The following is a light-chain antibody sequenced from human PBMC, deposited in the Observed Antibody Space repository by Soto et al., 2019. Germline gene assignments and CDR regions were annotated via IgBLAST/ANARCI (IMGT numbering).Light chain of an antibody. CDR3: CSYTSSPYL. CDR2: EVN. V-gene: IGLV2-14*01. J-gene: IGLJ1*01. Sequence: QSVLAQPASVSGSPGQSITISCTGSSSDIGRYDFVSWYQQLPGEAPKLLLFEVNHRPSGVPDRFSGSKSGNTASLTISGLQADDEAHYYCCSYTSSPYLFGSGTKVTVL. CDR1: SSDIGRYDF.